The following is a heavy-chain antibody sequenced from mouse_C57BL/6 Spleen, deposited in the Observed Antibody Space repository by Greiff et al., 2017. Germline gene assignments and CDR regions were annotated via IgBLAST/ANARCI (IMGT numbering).Heavy chain of an antibody. D-gene: IGHD3-2*02. CDR2: INPSTGGT. CDR3: AQDSSGYGDY. J-gene: IGHJ2*01. V-gene: IGHV1-42*01. CDR1: GYSFTGYY. Sequence: VQLQQSGPELVKPGASVKISCKASGYSFTGYYMNWVKQSPEKSLEWIGEINPSTGGTTYNQKFKAKATLTVDKSSSTAYMQLKSLTSENSAVYYCAQDSSGYGDYWGQGTTLTVSS.